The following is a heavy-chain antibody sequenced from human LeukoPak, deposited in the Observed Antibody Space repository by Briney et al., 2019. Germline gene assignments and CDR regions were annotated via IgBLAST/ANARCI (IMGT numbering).Heavy chain of an antibody. V-gene: IGHV4-4*07. Sequence: SETLSLTCSVSGGSISGYYWTWIRQPAGKGLEWIGRVYTSGSTHYNPSLKTRLTMSVDTPKNQFSLKLSSVTAADTAVYYCARLITGTTTAFDIWGQGTMVTVSS. CDR2: VYTSGST. J-gene: IGHJ3*02. D-gene: IGHD1-7*01. CDR3: ARLITGTTTAFDI. CDR1: GGSISGYY.